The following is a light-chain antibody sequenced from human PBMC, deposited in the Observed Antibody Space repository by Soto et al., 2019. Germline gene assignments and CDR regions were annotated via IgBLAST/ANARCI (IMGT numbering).Light chain of an antibody. CDR1: SSDVGGYNY. Sequence: QSALTQPPSASGSPGQSVAISCTGTSSDVGGYNYVSWYQQHPGKAPKLMIYEVNKRPSGVPDRFSGSKSGTSASLAISGLQSEDEADYYCAAWDDSLNGLWVFGGGTQLTVL. CDR3: AAWDDSLNGLWV. CDR2: EVN. J-gene: IGLJ3*02. V-gene: IGLV2-8*01.